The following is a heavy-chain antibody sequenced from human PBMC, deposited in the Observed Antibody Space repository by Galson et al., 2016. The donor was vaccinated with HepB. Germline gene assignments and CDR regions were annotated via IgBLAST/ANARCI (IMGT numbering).Heavy chain of an antibody. CDR1: GFTFPTSA. CDR2: IVRSNGRT. D-gene: IGHD2-8*01. CDR3: TRATKDDDGLSTRFDP. J-gene: IGHJ5*02. Sequence: SLSLSCAASGFTFPTSAMTWVRQAPRKGLEWVSLIVRSNGRTHSAPSARGRFTISRDTSKNKLYLQMNSLSAEDTAVYYCTRATKDDDGLSTRFDPWGQGTLVTVSS. V-gene: IGHV3-23*01.